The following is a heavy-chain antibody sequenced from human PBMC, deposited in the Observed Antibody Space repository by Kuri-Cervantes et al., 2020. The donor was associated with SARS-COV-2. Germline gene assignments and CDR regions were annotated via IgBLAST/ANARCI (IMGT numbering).Heavy chain of an antibody. D-gene: IGHD1-26*01. CDR2: SSNKVYRYTT. J-gene: IGHJ4*02. Sequence: GESLKISCATSGFTFSDHYIDWVRQAPGKGLEWVGRSSNKVYRYTTEYATSVKGRFTISRDNAKNTLYLQMNSLRAEDTAVYYCARAFLRGGSDYWGQGTLVTVSS. CDR1: GFTFSDHY. CDR3: ARAFLRGGSDY. V-gene: IGHV3-72*01.